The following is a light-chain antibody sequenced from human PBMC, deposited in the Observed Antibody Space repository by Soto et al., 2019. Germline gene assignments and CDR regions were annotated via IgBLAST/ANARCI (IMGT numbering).Light chain of an antibody. J-gene: IGKJ3*01. CDR1: QSISSY. CDR2: AAS. V-gene: IGKV1-39*01. Sequence: DIQMTQSPSSLSASVGDRVTITCRASQSISSYLNWYQQKPGKAPNRLFYAASSLQSGVPSRSSGSGSGTDFTLTISSLQTEDFATYYCQQRYRTPPITFGPGTKVDIK. CDR3: QQRYRTPPIT.